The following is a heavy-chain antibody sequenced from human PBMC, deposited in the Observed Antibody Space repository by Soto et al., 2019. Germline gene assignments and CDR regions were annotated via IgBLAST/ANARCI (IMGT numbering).Heavy chain of an antibody. CDR3: VKDRVPGAYGHYYGMDV. D-gene: IGHD4-17*01. CDR2: LSFDGSEK. V-gene: IGHV3-30*18. Sequence: QVQLVESGGGVVQPGRSLRLSCGASGFTFNNSGMHWVRQVPGKGLEWVAVLSFDGSEKYYADSAKGRFTISRDNSKNTLYLQMNSLRIEDAAVYHCVKDRVPGAYGHYYGMDVWGQGTTVTVSS. CDR1: GFTFNNSG. J-gene: IGHJ6*02.